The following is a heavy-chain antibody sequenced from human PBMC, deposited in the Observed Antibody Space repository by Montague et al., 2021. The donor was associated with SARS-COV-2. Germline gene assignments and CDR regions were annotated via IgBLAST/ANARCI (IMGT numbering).Heavy chain of an antibody. CDR2: IYASGGT. D-gene: IGHD2-15*01. CDR3: GRGVVAAIPVVDY. V-gene: IGHV4-4*07. CDR1: GDSISSFY. J-gene: IGHJ4*02. Sequence: SETLSLTCTVSGDSISSFYWNWIRQPAGKGLEWIGRIYASGGTNYNPSLKSRVTMSVDTSKNQFSLKLNSVTAADTAAYYCGRGVVAAIPVVDYWGRGTLVTVSS.